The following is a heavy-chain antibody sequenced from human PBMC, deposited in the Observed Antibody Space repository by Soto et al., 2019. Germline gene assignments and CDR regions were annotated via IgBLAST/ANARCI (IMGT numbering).Heavy chain of an antibody. V-gene: IGHV3-21*04. J-gene: IGHJ4*02. D-gene: IGHD2-15*01. CDR3: ARDDYCSGGSCLKPFDY. Sequence: GGSLRLSCAASGFTFSAHSMNWVRQAPGKGLEWVSSISGSSSSIYYADSVKGRFTISRDNAKNSLSLQMNSLRAEDTAVYYCARDDYCSGGSCLKPFDYWGQGTPVTVSS. CDR1: GFTFSAHS. CDR2: ISGSSSSI.